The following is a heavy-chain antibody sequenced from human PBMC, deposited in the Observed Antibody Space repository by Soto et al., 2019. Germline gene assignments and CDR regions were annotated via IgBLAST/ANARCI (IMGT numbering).Heavy chain of an antibody. CDR2: LYFNGGT. J-gene: IGHJ6*03. V-gene: IGHV4-30-4*01. CDR1: GGPINSPDYY. D-gene: IGHD3-3*01. CDR3: ATAIRITIFGVYSILDV. Sequence: SETLSLTCNVSGGPINSPDYYWTWIRQSPGKGLEWIGYLYFNGGTQYNPSLRTPISMSLDTSKKHFSLKMRSVTGADTAVYYCATAIRITIFGVYSILDVWGKGTTVTVS.